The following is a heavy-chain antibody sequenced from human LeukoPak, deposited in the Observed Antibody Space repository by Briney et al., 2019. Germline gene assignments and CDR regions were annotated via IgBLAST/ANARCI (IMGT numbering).Heavy chain of an antibody. CDR2: ISGSGGST. D-gene: IGHD2-2*01. Sequence: PGGSLRLSCAASGFTFSSYAMSWVRQAPGKGLEWVSAISGSGGSTYYADSVKGRFTISRDNSKNTLFLQMNSPRAEDTAVYYCARRESYCSSTSCYYYYYMDVWGKGTTVTVSS. J-gene: IGHJ6*03. CDR1: GFTFSSYA. CDR3: ARRESYCSSTSCYYYYYMDV. V-gene: IGHV3-23*01.